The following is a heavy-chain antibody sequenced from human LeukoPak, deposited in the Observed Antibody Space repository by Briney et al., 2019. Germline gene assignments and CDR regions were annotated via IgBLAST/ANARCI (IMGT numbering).Heavy chain of an antibody. CDR3: AREGVNTVVDY. CDR1: GLTFSSYE. D-gene: IGHD4-23*01. J-gene: IGHJ4*02. Sequence: GGSLRLSCAASGLTFSSYEMNWVRQAPGKGLEWVSYISSSGSTIYYADSVKGRFTISRDNAKNSLYLQMNSLRAEDTAVYYCAREGVNTVVDYWGQGTLVTVSS. CDR2: ISSSGSTI. V-gene: IGHV3-48*03.